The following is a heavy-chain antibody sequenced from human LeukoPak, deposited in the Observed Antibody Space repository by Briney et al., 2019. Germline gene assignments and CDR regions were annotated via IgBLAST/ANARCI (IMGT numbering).Heavy chain of an antibody. D-gene: IGHD2-2*02. CDR1: GYTLTELS. V-gene: IGHV1-24*01. CDR2: FDPEDGET. CDR3: ARVVVPAAIPVRKYYYYMDV. J-gene: IGHJ6*03. Sequence: GASVKVSCKVSGYTLTELSMHWVRQAPGKGLEWMGGFDPEDGETIYAQKFQGRVTMTEDTSTDTAYMELSSLRSEDTAVYYCARVVVPAAIPVRKYYYYMDVWGKGTTVTVSS.